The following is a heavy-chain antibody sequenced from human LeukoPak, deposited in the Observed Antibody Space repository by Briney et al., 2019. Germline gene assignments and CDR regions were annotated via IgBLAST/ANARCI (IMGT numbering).Heavy chain of an antibody. V-gene: IGHV4-59*02. Sequence: SETLSLTCTVSGGSVNSYYWSWVRQSPGNGLEWIGYIYYRGNTNYNPSLKSRATISIDTASNQFSLNLTSVTAADTAVYYCASSSAPVYRYFDLWGRGILVTVSS. CDR1: GGSVNSYY. CDR3: ASSSAPVYRYFDL. CDR2: IYYRGNT. J-gene: IGHJ2*01.